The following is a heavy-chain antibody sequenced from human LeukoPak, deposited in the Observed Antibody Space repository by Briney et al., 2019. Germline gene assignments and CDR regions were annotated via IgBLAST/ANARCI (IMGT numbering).Heavy chain of an antibody. CDR1: GITFSSYA. J-gene: IGHJ4*02. CDR3: VKDRDSGYDSLDY. D-gene: IGHD5-12*01. V-gene: IGHV3-64D*06. Sequence: GGSLRLSCSASGITFSSYAMHWVRQAPGKGLEYVSAISTNGRSTYYADSVKGRFTISRDNSKNTLYLQMSSLRAEDTAVYYRVKDRDSGYDSLDYWGQGTLVTVSS. CDR2: ISTNGRST.